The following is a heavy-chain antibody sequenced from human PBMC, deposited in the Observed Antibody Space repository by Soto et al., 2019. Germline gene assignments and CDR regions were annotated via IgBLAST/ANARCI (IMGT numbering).Heavy chain of an antibody. CDR2: ISGSGGST. J-gene: IGHJ4*02. CDR3: AKTNRAPHQITIFLPSLDE. V-gene: IGHV3-23*01. Sequence: PGGSLRLSCAASGFTFSSYAMSWVRQAPGKGLEWVSAISGSGGSTYYADSVKGRFTISRDNSKNTLYLQMNSLRAEDTAVYYCAKTNRAPHQITIFLPSLDEWGQRTLVTVSS. D-gene: IGHD3-3*01. CDR1: GFTFSSYA.